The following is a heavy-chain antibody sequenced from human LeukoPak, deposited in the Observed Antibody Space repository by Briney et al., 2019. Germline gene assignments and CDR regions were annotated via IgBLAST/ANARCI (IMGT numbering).Heavy chain of an antibody. CDR1: GGSFSGHD. V-gene: IGHV4-34*01. Sequence: PSETLSLTCAVYGGSFSGHDWSWIRQPPGKGLEWIGEINHSGSTNYNPSLKSRVTISVDTSKNQFSLKLSSVTAADTAVYYCARGRYDYIWGSYREPLFDYWGQGTLVTVSS. CDR2: INHSGST. J-gene: IGHJ4*02. CDR3: ARGRYDYIWGSYREPLFDY. D-gene: IGHD3-16*02.